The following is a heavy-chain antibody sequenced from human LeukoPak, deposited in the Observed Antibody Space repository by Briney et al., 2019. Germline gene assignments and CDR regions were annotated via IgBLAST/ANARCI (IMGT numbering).Heavy chain of an antibody. Sequence: SETLSLTCTVSGGSISSGGYYWSWIRQPAGKGLEWIGRIYTSGSTNYNPSLKSRVTISVDTSKNQFSLKLSSVTAADTAVYYCARSSGSYFDYWGQGTLVTVSS. D-gene: IGHD1-26*01. V-gene: IGHV4-61*02. CDR3: ARSSGSYFDY. J-gene: IGHJ4*02. CDR1: GGSISSGGYY. CDR2: IYTSGST.